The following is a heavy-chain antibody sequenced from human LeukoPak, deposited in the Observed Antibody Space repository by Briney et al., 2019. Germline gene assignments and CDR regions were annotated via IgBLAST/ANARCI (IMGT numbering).Heavy chain of an antibody. CDR2: IYYSESA. V-gene: IGHV4-59*01. J-gene: IGHJ3*02. CDR1: GGSISSYY. D-gene: IGHD1-26*01. Sequence: SETLSLTCTVSGGSISSYYWSWIRQPPGKGLEWVGYIYYSESANYNPSLKSRVTISVDTSKNQFSLKLSSVTAADTAVYYCARRGGSPLGAFDIWGQGTMVTVSS. CDR3: ARRGGSPLGAFDI.